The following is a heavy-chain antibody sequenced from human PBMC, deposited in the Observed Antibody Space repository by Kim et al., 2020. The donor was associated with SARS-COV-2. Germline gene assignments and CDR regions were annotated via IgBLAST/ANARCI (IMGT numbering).Heavy chain of an antibody. CDR3: ASSRGFDY. J-gene: IGHJ4*02. V-gene: IGHV3-33*01. CDR2: GRNQ. Sequence: GRNQTNADSWKGRFPNARDNSKNTLYLKMNSLRAEDTAVYYCASSRGFDYWGQGTLVTVSS.